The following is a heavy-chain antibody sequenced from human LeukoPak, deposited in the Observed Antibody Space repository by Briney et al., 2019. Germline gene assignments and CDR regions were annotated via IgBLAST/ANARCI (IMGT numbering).Heavy chain of an antibody. CDR3: ARADREYYYMDV. Sequence: SVKVSCKASGGTFSSYAISWVRQAPGQGLEWMGWIIPIFGTANYAQKFQGRVTISTDESTSTAYMELSSLRSEDTAVYHCARADREYYYMDVWGKGTTVTVSS. J-gene: IGHJ6*03. CDR2: IIPIFGTA. CDR1: GGTFSSYA. V-gene: IGHV1-69*05.